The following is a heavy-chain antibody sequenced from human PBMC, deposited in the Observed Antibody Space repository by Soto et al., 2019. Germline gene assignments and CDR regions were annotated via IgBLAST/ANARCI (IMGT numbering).Heavy chain of an antibody. CDR1: GFIFSNAW. CDR2: IRSKSDGGTT. V-gene: IGHV3-15*01. CDR3: TTGWSSRDY. D-gene: IGHD6-13*01. J-gene: IGHJ4*02. Sequence: EVQLVESGGGLVKPGGSLRLSCAASGFIFSNAWMNWVRQAPGKGLEWVGRIRSKSDGGTTDYAAPVEGRFIISRDDSKNILYLQMNSLKIEDTAVYYCTTGWSSRDYWGQGTLVTVSS.